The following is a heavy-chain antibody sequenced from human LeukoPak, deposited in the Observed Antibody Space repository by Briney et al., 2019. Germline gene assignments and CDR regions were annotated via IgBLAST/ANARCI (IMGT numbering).Heavy chain of an antibody. V-gene: IGHV3-23*01. CDR3: AKGPPRDQLLWSFDY. D-gene: IGHD2-2*01. CDR2: ISGSGGST. J-gene: IGHJ4*02. Sequence: GGSLRLSCAASGFTFSSYAMSWDRQAPGKGLEWVSAISGSGGSTYYADSVKGRFTISRDNSKNTLYLQMNSLRAEDTAVYYCAKGPPRDQLLWSFDYWGQGTLVTVSS. CDR1: GFTFSSYA.